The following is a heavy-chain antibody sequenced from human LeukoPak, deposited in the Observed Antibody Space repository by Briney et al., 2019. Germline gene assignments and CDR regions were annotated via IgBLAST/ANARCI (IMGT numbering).Heavy chain of an antibody. CDR3: ARGSRSTYYYDSSDPLDY. CDR2: IYHSGST. J-gene: IGHJ4*02. D-gene: IGHD3-22*01. CDR1: GGSISSSNW. V-gene: IGHV4-4*02. Sequence: SSGTLSLTCAVSGGSISSSNWWSWVRPPPGKGLEWIGEIYHSGSTNYNPSLKGRVTISVDKSKNQFSLKLSSVTAADTAVYYCARGSRSTYYYDSSDPLDYWGQGTLVTVSS.